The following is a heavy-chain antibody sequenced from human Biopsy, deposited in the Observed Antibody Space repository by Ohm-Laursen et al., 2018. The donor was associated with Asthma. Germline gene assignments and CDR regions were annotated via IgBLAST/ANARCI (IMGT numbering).Heavy chain of an antibody. D-gene: IGHD2-2*01. J-gene: IGHJ6*02. CDR3: ARRAPPGIVVPPVGGGMDV. CDR1: GGSFSNFA. CDR2: TLTKFDIT. V-gene: IGHV1-69*04. Sequence: GASVKVSCKASGGSFSNFAFSWVRQAPGHGLEWMGTTLTKFDITSYAEKFQGRVTITADKSTSTTYMELSRLRSEDTAVYYCARRAPPGIVVPPVGGGMDVWGQGTTVTVSS.